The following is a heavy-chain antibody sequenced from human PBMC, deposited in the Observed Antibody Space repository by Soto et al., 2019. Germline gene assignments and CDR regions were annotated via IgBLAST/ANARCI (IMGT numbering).Heavy chain of an antibody. Sequence: QAQLQESGPGLVKPSQTLSLTCTVSGGSISSGGYYWSWIRQHPGKGLEWIGYIYYSGSTYYNPSLKSRGTISVDTSKNHFSLKLSSVTVADTAVYYCARELRFGEDYYGMDVWGQGTTVTVSS. CDR3: ARELRFGEDYYGMDV. CDR2: IYYSGST. CDR1: GGSISSGGYY. V-gene: IGHV4-31*03. D-gene: IGHD3-10*01. J-gene: IGHJ6*02.